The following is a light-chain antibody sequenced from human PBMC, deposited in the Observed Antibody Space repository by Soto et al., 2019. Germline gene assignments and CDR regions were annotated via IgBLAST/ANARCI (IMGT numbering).Light chain of an antibody. CDR3: AAWDDSLIGVV. J-gene: IGLJ3*02. CDR1: SSNIGSNT. CDR2: TNN. V-gene: IGLV1-44*01. Sequence: QSVLTQPPSASGTPGQRVSISCSGSSSNIGSNTVNWYQHLPGTAPKLLIYTNNQRPSGVPDRFSGSKSGTSASLAISGLQSEDEADYYCAAWDDSLIGVVFGGGTQLTVL.